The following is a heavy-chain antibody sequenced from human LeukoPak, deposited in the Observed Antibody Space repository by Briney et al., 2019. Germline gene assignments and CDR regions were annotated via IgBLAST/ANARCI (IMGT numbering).Heavy chain of an antibody. CDR2: IYHSGST. CDR3: ARGGYYDILTGYPNWFDP. CDR1: GGSISSGGYS. V-gene: IGHV4-30-2*01. J-gene: IGHJ5*02. Sequence: SETLSLTCAVSGGSISSGGYSWSWIRQLPGKGLEWIGYIYHSGSTYYNPSLKSRVTISVDRSKNQFSLKLSSVTAADTAVYYCARGGYYDILTGYPNWFDPWGQGTLVTVSS. D-gene: IGHD3-9*01.